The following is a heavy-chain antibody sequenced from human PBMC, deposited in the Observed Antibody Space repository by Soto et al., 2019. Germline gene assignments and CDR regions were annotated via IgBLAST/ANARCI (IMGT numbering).Heavy chain of an antibody. D-gene: IGHD5-12*01. J-gene: IGHJ4*02. CDR1: GGSISSSSYY. V-gene: IGHV4-39*01. Sequence: QLQLQESGPGLVKPSETLSLTCTVSGGSISSSSYYWGWIRQPPGKGLEWIGSIYYSGSTYYNPSLKSRVTISVDTSKNQFSLKLSSVTAADTAVYYCARLSVEEMATITYFDYWGQGTLVTVSS. CDR3: ARLSVEEMATITYFDY. CDR2: IYYSGST.